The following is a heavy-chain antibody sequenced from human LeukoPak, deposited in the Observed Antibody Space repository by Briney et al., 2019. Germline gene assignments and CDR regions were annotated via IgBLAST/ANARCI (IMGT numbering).Heavy chain of an antibody. CDR2: ISGDGAAT. V-gene: IGHV3-23*01. CDR3: AECSVSCYAGDLQS. D-gene: IGHD3-16*01. J-gene: IGHJ1*01. Sequence: GGSLRLSCAASGFTFSSNSMSWVRQAPGKGLECVSAISGDGAATQYADSVRGRFTISRDNSKNTLYLQMNSLRGDDTAIYYCAECSVSCYAGDLQSWGMGTLVSVSS. CDR1: GFTFSSNS.